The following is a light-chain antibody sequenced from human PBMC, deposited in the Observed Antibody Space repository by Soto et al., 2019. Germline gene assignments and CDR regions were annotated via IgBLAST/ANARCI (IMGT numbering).Light chain of an antibody. CDR3: HHYDNSPPFS. CDR2: LGS. V-gene: IGKV2-28*01. Sequence: DIVMTQSPLSLPVTPGEPASISCRSSQSLLHSNGYNYLDWYLQKPGQSPQLLIYLGSNRASGVPDRFSGSGSGTDFTLKISRVEAEDVAVYYCHHYDNSPPFSFGPGTKVDIK. J-gene: IGKJ3*01. CDR1: QSLLHSNGYNY.